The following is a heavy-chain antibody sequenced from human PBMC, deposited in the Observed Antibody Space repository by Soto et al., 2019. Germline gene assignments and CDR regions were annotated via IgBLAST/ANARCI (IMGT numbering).Heavy chain of an antibody. D-gene: IGHD6-13*01. Sequence: QEQLVESGGGVVQPGRSLRLSCAASGFTFSTYGMHWVRQAPGKGLEWVAVIWYNGTNKYYADSVKGRFTISRDNSKNTLFLQMNSLRVEDTAVYYCARAGSAASGNPFNHWGQGNLVTVSS. V-gene: IGHV3-33*01. CDR1: GFTFSTYG. CDR2: IWYNGTNK. CDR3: ARAGSAASGNPFNH. J-gene: IGHJ4*02.